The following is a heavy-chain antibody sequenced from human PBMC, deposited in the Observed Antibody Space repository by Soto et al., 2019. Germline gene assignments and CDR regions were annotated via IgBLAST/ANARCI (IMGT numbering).Heavy chain of an antibody. CDR3: AHKGPEDWPLDY. V-gene: IGHV2-5*02. Sequence: QITLKESGPTLVRPTQPLTLTCAFSGFSLSTSGVGVGWIRQPPGKALEWLAVIYWDDSKHYSPSLRSRLTITKDTFKNQVVLTMTNMDPVDTGTYYCAHKGPEDWPLDYWGQGTLVTVSS. CDR1: GFSLSTSGVG. CDR2: IYWDDSK. D-gene: IGHD3-9*01. J-gene: IGHJ4*02.